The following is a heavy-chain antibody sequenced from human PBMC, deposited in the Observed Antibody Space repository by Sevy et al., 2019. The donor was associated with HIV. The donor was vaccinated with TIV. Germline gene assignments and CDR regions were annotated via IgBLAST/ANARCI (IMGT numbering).Heavy chain of an antibody. J-gene: IGHJ6*03. V-gene: IGHV5-51*01. D-gene: IGHD2-15*01. CDR1: GYSFTSYW. CDR3: ARQGCSGGSCYWNYYYMDV. CDR2: IYPGDSDT. Sequence: GESLKISCKGSGYSFTSYWIGWVRQMPGKGLEWMGIIYPGDSDTRYSPSFQGQVTISADKSISTAYLQWSSLKAPDTAMYYCARQGCSGGSCYWNYYYMDVWGKGTTVTVSS.